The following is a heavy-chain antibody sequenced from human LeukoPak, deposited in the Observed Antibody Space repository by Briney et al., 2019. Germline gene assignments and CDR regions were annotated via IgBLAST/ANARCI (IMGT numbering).Heavy chain of an antibody. Sequence: GGSLRLSCAASGFTFSNAWMSWVRQAPGKGLEWVSVIYSGGSTYYADSVKGRFTISRDNSKNTLYLQMNSLRAVDTAVYYCAISSGWYLGNFDYWGQGTLVTVSS. CDR1: GFTFSNAW. D-gene: IGHD6-19*01. CDR3: AISSGWYLGNFDY. J-gene: IGHJ4*02. V-gene: IGHV3-53*01. CDR2: IYSGGST.